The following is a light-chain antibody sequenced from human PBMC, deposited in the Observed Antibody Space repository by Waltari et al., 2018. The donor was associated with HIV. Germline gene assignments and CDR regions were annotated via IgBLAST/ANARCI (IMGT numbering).Light chain of an antibody. V-gene: IGLV2-14*03. J-gene: IGLJ3*02. CDR3: SSYTASNTLGV. CDR1: SSDLGCYTH. Sequence: QSTLTLPASASGSRGQAITMSCTGTSSDLGCYTHVSWFQQRPGKAPKLIIYDVTHRPSGVSKRFSGSKSGITASLTISGLQADDEGDYYCSSYTASNTLGVFGGGTKLTVL. CDR2: DVT.